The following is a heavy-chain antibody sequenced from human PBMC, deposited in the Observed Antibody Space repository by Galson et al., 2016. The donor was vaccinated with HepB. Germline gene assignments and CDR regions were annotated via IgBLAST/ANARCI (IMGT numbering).Heavy chain of an antibody. CDR2: VFSGGTT. D-gene: IGHD5-24*01. CDR3: ARDSGYNEHGGFDN. V-gene: IGHV3-66*02. CDR1: GFTASTTY. Sequence: SLRLSCAASGFTASTTYMAWVRQAPGKGLECVSVVFSGGTTFYADSVMGRFTLSRDHSTNTLYLQMRSLRTEDTAVYYCARDSGYNEHGGFDNWGQGTLVTVSS. J-gene: IGHJ4*02.